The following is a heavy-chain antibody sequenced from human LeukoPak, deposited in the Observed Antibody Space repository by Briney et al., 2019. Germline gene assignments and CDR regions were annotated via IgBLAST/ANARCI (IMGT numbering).Heavy chain of an antibody. V-gene: IGHV4-34*01. J-gene: IGHJ4*02. CDR3: VRDIAAAGGFDY. Sequence: PSETLSLTCGVYGGSFSGYYWSWIRQPPGKGLEWIGVINNSGSTNYNPSLKSRVTISVDTSKNQFSLKLSSVTAADTAVYYCVRDIAAAGGFDYWGQGTLVTVSS. D-gene: IGHD6-13*01. CDR2: INNSGST. CDR1: GGSFSGYY.